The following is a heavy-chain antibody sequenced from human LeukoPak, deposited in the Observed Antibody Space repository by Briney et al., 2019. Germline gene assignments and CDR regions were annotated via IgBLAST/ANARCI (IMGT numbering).Heavy chain of an antibody. V-gene: IGHV3-21*01. CDR1: GFTVSSNY. D-gene: IGHD3-22*01. J-gene: IGHJ4*02. Sequence: GGSLRLSCAASGFTVSSNYMSWVRQAPGKGLEWVSSISSSSSYIYYADSVKGRFTISRDNAKNSLYLQMNSLRAEDTAVYYCARDLSPYDSSGAAYWGQGTLVTVSS. CDR2: ISSSSSYI. CDR3: ARDLSPYDSSGAAY.